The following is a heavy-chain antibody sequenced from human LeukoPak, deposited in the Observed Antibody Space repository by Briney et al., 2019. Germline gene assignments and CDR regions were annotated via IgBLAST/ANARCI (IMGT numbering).Heavy chain of an antibody. CDR3: ARGVRPTHCSSTSCYAPNWFDP. CDR1: GGTFSSYA. CDR2: IIPIFGMA. D-gene: IGHD2-2*01. Sequence: ASVKVSCKASGGTFSSYAISWVRQAPGQGLEWMGRIIPIFGMADYAQKFQGRVTITADKSTSTAYMELSSLRSEDTAVYYCARGVRPTHCSSTSCYAPNWFDPWGQGTLVTVSS. J-gene: IGHJ5*02. V-gene: IGHV1-69*04.